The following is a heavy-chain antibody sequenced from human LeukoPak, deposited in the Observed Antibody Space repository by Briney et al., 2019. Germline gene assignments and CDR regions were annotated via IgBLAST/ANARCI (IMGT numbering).Heavy chain of an antibody. CDR2: VTSRSAGETT. V-gene: IGHV3-15*01. Sequence: PGGSLRLSCAASGFSISNDWMSWVRQAPGKGLEWVARVTSRSAGETTDYAAPVKGRFTISRDDSKNTLYLQMNGLKTEDTAVYYCTLIQGWGSGSYYRDFWGQGTLVTVSS. CDR3: TLIQGWGSGSYYRDF. J-gene: IGHJ4*02. D-gene: IGHD3-10*01. CDR1: GFSISNDW.